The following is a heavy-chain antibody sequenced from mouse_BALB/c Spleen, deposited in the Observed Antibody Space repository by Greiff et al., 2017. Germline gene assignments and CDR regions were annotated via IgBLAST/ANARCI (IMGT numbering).Heavy chain of an antibody. CDR1: GFTFSSYA. J-gene: IGHJ3*01. Sequence: EVHLVESGGGLVKPGGSLKLSCAASGFTFSSYAMSWVRQSPEKRLEWVAEISSGGSYTYYPDTVTGRFTISRDNAKNTLYLEMSSLRSEDTAMYYCAREDYYGYEAWFAYWGQGTLVTVSA. CDR2: ISSGGSYT. D-gene: IGHD1-2*01. CDR3: AREDYYGYEAWFAY. V-gene: IGHV5-9-4*01.